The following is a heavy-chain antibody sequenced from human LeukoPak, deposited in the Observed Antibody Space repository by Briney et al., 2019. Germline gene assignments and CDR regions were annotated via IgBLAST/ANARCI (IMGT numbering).Heavy chain of an antibody. CDR3: ARDPFDDATLDY. Sequence: GASVKVSCKASGYIFTSYYMYWVRQAPGQGLEWVGWINPNNGGTNYAQKFQGRVTMTVDTSISTAYMELRRLESQDTAVYYCARDPFDDATLDYWGQGSLVTVSS. CDR1: GYIFTSYY. D-gene: IGHD1-1*01. J-gene: IGHJ4*02. V-gene: IGHV1-2*02. CDR2: INPNNGGT.